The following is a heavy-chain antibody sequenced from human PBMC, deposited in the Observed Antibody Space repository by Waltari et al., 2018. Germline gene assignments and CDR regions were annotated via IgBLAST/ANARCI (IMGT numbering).Heavy chain of an antibody. CDR2: IKGNGGEE. V-gene: IGHV3-7*01. J-gene: IGHJ3*02. Sequence: EVQLVESGGALVQRGGSLRISCAASGFTCGNSWRSWVRQAPGKGLEWVANIKGNGGEEYYVDSVKGRFTISRDNAKNSLYLQMNSLRAEDTALYYCAREDGGDAFDIWGQGTMVTVSS. CDR3: AREDGGDAFDI. CDR1: GFTCGNSW.